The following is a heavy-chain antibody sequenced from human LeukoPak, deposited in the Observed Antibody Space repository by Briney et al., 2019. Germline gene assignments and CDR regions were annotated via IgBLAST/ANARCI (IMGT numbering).Heavy chain of an antibody. CDR3: ARDGIFIGWSDTYYFDY. D-gene: IGHD2-15*01. CDR1: GFTLSSYS. CDR2: ISSSSSYI. J-gene: IGHJ4*02. Sequence: GGSLRLSCAASGFTLSSYSMNWVRQAPGKGLEWVSSISSSSSYIYYADSVKGRFTISRDNAKNSLYLQMNSLRAEDTAVYYCARDGIFIGWSDTYYFDYWGQGTLVTVSS. V-gene: IGHV3-21*01.